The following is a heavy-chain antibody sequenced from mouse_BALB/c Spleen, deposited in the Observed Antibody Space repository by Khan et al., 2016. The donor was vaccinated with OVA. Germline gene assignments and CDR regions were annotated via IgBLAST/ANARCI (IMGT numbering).Heavy chain of an antibody. CDR2: ISSGSSTI. CDR3: ARYRNYAMDY. J-gene: IGHJ4*01. Sequence: EVQLQESGGGLVQPGGSRKLSCAASGFTFSSFGMHWVRQAPEKGLEWVAYISSGSSTIYYADTVKGRFTISRDNPKNTLFLQMTSLRSEDTAMYYCARYRNYAMDYWGQGASVTVSS. D-gene: IGHD2-12*01. V-gene: IGHV5-17*02. CDR1: GFTFSSFG.